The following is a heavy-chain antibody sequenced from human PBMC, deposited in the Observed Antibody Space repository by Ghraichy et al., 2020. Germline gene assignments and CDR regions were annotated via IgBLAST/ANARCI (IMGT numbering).Heavy chain of an antibody. Sequence: SGPTLVKPTQTLTLTCTFSGFSLSTSGVGVGWIRQPPGKALEWLALIYWNDDKRYSPSLKSRLTITKDTSKNQVVLTMTNMDPLDTATYYCAHRRVSGYYGFWGQGTLVTVSS. CDR3: AHRRVSGYYGF. CDR1: GFSLSTSGVG. J-gene: IGHJ4*02. CDR2: IYWNDDK. D-gene: IGHD3-22*01. V-gene: IGHV2-5*01.